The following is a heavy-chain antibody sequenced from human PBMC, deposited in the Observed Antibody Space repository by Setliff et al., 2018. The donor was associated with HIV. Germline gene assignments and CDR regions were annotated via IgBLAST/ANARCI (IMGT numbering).Heavy chain of an antibody. CDR1: GFSLSNARMG. CDR2: IYWNDDV. CDR3: AHRRPGPGGDFDY. Sequence: SGPTLVNPTETLTLTCSVSGFSLSNARMGVSWIRQPPGKALEWLAAIYWNDDVCYSPSLKNRVAITKDTSKNQVVLTMTNMDPVDTATYYCAHRRPGPGGDFDYWGQGTLVTVSS. J-gene: IGHJ4*02. V-gene: IGHV2-5*01. D-gene: IGHD3-10*01.